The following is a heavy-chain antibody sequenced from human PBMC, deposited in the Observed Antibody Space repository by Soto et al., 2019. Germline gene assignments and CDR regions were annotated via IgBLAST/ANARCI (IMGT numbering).Heavy chain of an antibody. Sequence: SETLSLTCAVYGGSFSGYYWSCIRQPPGKGLEWIGEINHSGSTNYNPSLKSRVTISVDTSKNQFSLKLSSVTAADTAVYYCARGRGYSSGWFIDYWGQGTLVT. CDR1: GGSFSGYY. V-gene: IGHV4-34*01. CDR3: ARGRGYSSGWFIDY. CDR2: INHSGST. J-gene: IGHJ4*02. D-gene: IGHD6-19*01.